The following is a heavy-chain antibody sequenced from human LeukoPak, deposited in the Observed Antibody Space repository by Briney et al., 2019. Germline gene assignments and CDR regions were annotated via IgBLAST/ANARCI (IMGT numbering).Heavy chain of an antibody. V-gene: IGHV4-30-4*01. Sequence: SQTLSLTCTVSGGSISSGDYYWSWIRQPPGKGLEWIGYIYYSGSTYYNPSLKSRVTISVDTSKNQFSLKLSSVTAADTAVYYCARKSGSYYFRWFDPWGQGTLVTVSS. CDR1: GGSISSGDYY. D-gene: IGHD1-26*01. CDR2: IYYSGST. J-gene: IGHJ5*02. CDR3: ARKSGSYYFRWFDP.